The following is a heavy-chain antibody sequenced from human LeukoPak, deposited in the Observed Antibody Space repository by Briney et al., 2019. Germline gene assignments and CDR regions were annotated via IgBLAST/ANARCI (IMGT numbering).Heavy chain of an antibody. CDR1: GGSISSYY. Sequence: PSETLSLTCPVSGGSISSYYWSWIRQPPGKGLEWIGYIYYSGSTNYNPSLKSRVTISVDTSKNQFSLKLSSVTAADTAVYYCARITEYYFDYWGQGTLVTVCS. V-gene: IGHV4-59*01. J-gene: IGHJ4*02. CDR3: ARITEYYFDY. CDR2: IYYSGST. D-gene: IGHD3-16*01.